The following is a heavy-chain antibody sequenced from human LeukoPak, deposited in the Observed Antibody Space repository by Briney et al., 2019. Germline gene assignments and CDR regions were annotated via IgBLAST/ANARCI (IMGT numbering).Heavy chain of an antibody. D-gene: IGHD5-18*01. CDR2: IYYSEST. V-gene: IGHV4-59*01. CDR1: GGSISSCY. CDR3: ARRPSSQLPLDY. J-gene: IGHJ4*02. Sequence: PSETLSLTCTVSGGSISSCYWSWIRQPPGKGLEWIGYIYYSESTNYNPSLKSRVTISVDTSKNQFSLKLSSVTAADPALYYCARRPSSQLPLDYWGQATLVTVSS.